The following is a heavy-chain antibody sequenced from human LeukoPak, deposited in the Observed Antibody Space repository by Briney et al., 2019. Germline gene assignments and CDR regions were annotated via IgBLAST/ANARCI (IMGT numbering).Heavy chain of an antibody. CDR2: IYYSGST. CDR3: ARDPSYSYGPYYFDY. Sequence: PSETLSLTCTVSGGSISSSSYYWGWIRQPPGKGLEWIGSIYYSGSTYYNPSLKSRVTISVDTSKNQFSLKLSSVTAADTAVYYCARDPSYSYGPYYFDYWGQGTLVTVSS. CDR1: GGSISSSSYY. V-gene: IGHV4-39*07. J-gene: IGHJ4*02. D-gene: IGHD5-18*01.